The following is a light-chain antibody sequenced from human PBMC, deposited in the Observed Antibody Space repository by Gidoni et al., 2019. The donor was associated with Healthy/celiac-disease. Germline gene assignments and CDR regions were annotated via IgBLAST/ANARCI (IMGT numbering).Light chain of an antibody. V-gene: IGKV1-27*01. CDR2: AAS. CDR1: QGISNY. Sequence: IQMTQSPSSLSASVGDRVNITCRASQGISNYLAWYQQKPGKVPKLLIYAASTLQSGVPARFSGSGSGTDFTLTISSLQPEDVATYYCQKYNSAPRTFGQGTKVEIK. CDR3: QKYNSAPRT. J-gene: IGKJ1*01.